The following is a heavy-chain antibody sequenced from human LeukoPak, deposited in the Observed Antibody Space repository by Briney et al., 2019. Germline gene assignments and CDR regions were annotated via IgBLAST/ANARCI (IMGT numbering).Heavy chain of an antibody. CDR3: ASSVWVWWCYLPSGSGSPVLAD. D-gene: IGHD3-16*02. V-gene: IGHV1-18*01. J-gene: IGHJ4*01. CDR1: GYTFTCSG. CDR2: ITAYNGNT. Sequence: ASVKVSFKASGYTFTCSGISWVRHAPGQGLEWVGWITAYNGNTNYAHKLPGRVTMTTDTSTSTTYMDLTSLRADDTAVYYCASSVWVWWCYLPSGSGSPVLADWGNGTLVTVSS.